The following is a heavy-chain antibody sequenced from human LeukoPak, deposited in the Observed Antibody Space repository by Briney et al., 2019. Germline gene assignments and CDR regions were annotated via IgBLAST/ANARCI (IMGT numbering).Heavy chain of an antibody. J-gene: IGHJ4*02. Sequence: GGSLRLSCVASGFIFSDYAMNWVRQAPGKGLQWVSSISGPGGNTYYADYVRGRFTISRDNSKNTLNLQMTSLRAEETALYGWEKSERGYSYGDFAYWGQGTLVTVSS. CDR2: ISGPGGNT. V-gene: IGHV3-23*01. CDR3: EKSERGYSYGDFAY. D-gene: IGHD5-18*01. CDR1: GFIFSDYA.